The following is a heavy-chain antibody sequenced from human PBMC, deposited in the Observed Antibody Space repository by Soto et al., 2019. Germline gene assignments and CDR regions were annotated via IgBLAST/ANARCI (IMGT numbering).Heavy chain of an antibody. Sequence: PSETLSLTCTVSGGSISSFYWSWIRQPPGKGLEWIGYIYYSGSTYYNPSLKSRVTISVDTSKNQFSLKLRSVTAADTAVYYCARRTNWFDPWGQGTLVTVSS. CDR1: GGSISSFY. CDR2: IYYSGST. V-gene: IGHV4-59*08. J-gene: IGHJ5*02. D-gene: IGHD2-8*01. CDR3: ARRTNWFDP.